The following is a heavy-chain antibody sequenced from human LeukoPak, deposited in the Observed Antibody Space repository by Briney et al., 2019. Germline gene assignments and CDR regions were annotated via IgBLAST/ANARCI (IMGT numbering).Heavy chain of an antibody. D-gene: IGHD3-22*01. V-gene: IGHV1-69*01. J-gene: IGHJ3*02. Sequence: SVKVSCKASGGTFSSYAISWVRQAPGQGLEWMGGIIPIFGTANYAQKFQGRVTITADESTSTAYMELSSLRAEDTAVYYCARDAGDRSGYFYDAFDIWGQGTMVTVSS. CDR1: GGTFSSYA. CDR3: ARDAGDRSGYFYDAFDI. CDR2: IIPIFGTA.